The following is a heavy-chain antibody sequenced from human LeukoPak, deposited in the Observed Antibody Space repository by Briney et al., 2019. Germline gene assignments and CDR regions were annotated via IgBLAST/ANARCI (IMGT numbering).Heavy chain of an antibody. J-gene: IGHJ6*03. V-gene: IGHV4-4*07. CDR3: ESVDYGDERSYYYYYMDV. Sequence: SETLSLTCTVSGGSISSYYWSWIRQPAGKGLEWIGRIYTSGSTNYNPSLKSRVTMSVDTSKNQFSLKLSSVTAADTAVYYCESVDYGDERSYYYYYMDVWGKGTTVTVSS. D-gene: IGHD4-17*01. CDR2: IYTSGST. CDR1: GGSISSYY.